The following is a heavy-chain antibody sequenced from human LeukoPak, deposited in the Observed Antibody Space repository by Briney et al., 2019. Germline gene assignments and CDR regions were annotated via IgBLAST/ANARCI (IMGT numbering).Heavy chain of an antibody. J-gene: IGHJ4*02. CDR1: GFTFNTFE. CDR2: ISSSSSTI. CDR3: ARDRFRRELRSFDY. Sequence: PGGSLRLSCAASGFTFNTFEMNWVRQAPGKGLEWLSYISSSSSTIYYADSVKGRFTVSRDNAKNSLYLQMTSLRVEDTGVYYCARDRFRRELRSFDYWGQGTLVTVSS. V-gene: IGHV3-48*03. D-gene: IGHD1-7*01.